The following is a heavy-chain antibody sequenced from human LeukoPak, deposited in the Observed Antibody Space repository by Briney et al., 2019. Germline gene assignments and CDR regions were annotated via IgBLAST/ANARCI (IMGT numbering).Heavy chain of an antibody. CDR2: IYYSGST. V-gene: IGHV4-39*07. CDR1: GGSISSSHYY. Sequence: SETLSLTCTVSGGSISSSHYYWGWIRQPPGKGLEWIGSIYYSGSTYYNPSLKSRVTISVDTSKNQFSLKLSSATAADTAVYYCAILPATDTYYYDNRGYYRPGVHWGQGTPVTVSS. CDR3: AILPATDTYYYDNRGYYRPGVH. J-gene: IGHJ4*02. D-gene: IGHD3-22*01.